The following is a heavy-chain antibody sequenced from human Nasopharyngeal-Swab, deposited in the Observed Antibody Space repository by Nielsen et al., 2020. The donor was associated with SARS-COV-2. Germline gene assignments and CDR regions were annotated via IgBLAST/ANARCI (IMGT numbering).Heavy chain of an antibody. CDR2: IIPIFGTA. J-gene: IGHJ4*02. CDR1: GGTFSSYA. Sequence: SVKVSCKASGGTFSSYAISWVRQAPGQGLEWMGGIIPIFGTANYAQKFQGRVTITADKSTSTAYMELRSLRSDDTAVYYCASVVGSGSLDYWGQGTLVTVSS. D-gene: IGHD3-10*01. V-gene: IGHV1-69*06. CDR3: ASVVGSGSLDY.